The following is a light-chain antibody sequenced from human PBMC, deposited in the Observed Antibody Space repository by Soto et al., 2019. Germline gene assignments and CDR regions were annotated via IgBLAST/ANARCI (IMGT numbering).Light chain of an antibody. J-gene: IGLJ2*01. CDR1: SSDVGVYNY. V-gene: IGLV2-14*03. CDR2: DVS. CDR3: RSYTSSSTLVV. Sequence: QSALTQPASVSGSPGQSITISCTGTSSDVGVYNYVSWYQQHPGKAPKLMIYDVSNRPSGVSTRFSGSKSGNTASLSISGLQAEDEADYYCRSYTSSSTLVVCGGGTKLTVL.